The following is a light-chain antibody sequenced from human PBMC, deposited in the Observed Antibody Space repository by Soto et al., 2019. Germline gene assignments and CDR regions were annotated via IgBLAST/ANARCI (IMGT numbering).Light chain of an antibody. J-gene: IGLJ1*01. CDR2: EDT. CDR3: ATWDSSLSAGV. V-gene: IGLV1-51*02. Sequence: QSVLTQPPSVSAAPGQKVTISCSGSSSNIENNYVSWYQQLPGTAPKLLIYEDTTRPSGIPDRFSGSKSGTSATPGITGLQTGDEADYYCATWDSSLSAGVFGTGTKVTVL. CDR1: SSNIENNY.